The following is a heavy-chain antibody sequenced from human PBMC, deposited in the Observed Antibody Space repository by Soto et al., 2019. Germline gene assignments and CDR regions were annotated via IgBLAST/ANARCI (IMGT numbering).Heavy chain of an antibody. V-gene: IGHV3-23*01. CDR1: GFTFGSYA. CDR2: AGPSGSST. Sequence: GGSLRLSCGASGFTFGSYAMSWVRLAPGKGLEWVSVAGPSGSSTFYADSVRGRFTISRDNVENTLYLQMNSLRVADTALYFCARTYYYDSTGYYRTFDYWGQGTLVTVSS. J-gene: IGHJ4*02. CDR3: ARTYYYDSTGYYRTFDY. D-gene: IGHD3-22*01.